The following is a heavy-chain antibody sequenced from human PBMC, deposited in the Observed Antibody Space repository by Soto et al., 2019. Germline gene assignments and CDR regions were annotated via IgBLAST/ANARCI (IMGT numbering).Heavy chain of an antibody. CDR2: IYYSGST. Sequence: PSETLSLTCNVSGGSISNSNYYWGWIRQPPGKGLEWIGSIYYSGSTYYNPSLKSRVTISVDTSKNQFSLKLSSVTAADTAVYYCARSDGRYWGQGTLVTVSS. CDR1: GGSISNSNYY. CDR3: ARSDGRY. J-gene: IGHJ4*02. V-gene: IGHV4-39*07.